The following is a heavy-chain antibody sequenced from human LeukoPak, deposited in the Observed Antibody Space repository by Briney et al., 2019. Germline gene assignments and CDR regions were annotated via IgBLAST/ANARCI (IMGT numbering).Heavy chain of an antibody. V-gene: IGHV1-3*01. J-gene: IGHJ5*02. CDR1: GYRFTEYA. CDR2: INAVNGNA. Sequence: ASVKVSCKAAGYRFTEYAVRWVRQAPGQGLEWMGWINAVNGNAKYSQKFQDRVTITRDTSASTAYMELTSLTFEDTAVYFCARALYVSYSAGGWFDHWGQGSLVTVSS. D-gene: IGHD1-26*01. CDR3: ARALYVSYSAGGWFDH.